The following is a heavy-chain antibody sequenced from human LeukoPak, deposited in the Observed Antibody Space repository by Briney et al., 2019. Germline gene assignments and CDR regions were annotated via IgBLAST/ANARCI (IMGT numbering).Heavy chain of an antibody. CDR1: GFTFSSYA. V-gene: IGHV3-23*01. Sequence: GGSLRLSCAASGFTFSSYAMSWVRQAPGKGLEWVSAISGSGGSTYYADFVKGRFTISRDNSKNTLYLQMNSLRAEDTAVYYCAKDPEPYCSGGSCPGLVDYWGQGTLVTVSS. CDR2: ISGSGGST. J-gene: IGHJ4*02. CDR3: AKDPEPYCSGGSCPGLVDY. D-gene: IGHD2-15*01.